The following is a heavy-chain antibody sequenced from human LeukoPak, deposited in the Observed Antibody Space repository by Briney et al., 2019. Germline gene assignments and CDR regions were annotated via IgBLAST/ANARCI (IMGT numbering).Heavy chain of an antibody. Sequence: SVKVSCKASGGTFSSYAITWVRQAPGQGLEWMGGIIPIFGTTNYAQKLQGRVTMTTDTSTSTAYMELRSLRSDDTAVYYCARPYYDILGAYYFDYWGQGTLVTVSS. CDR3: ARPYYDILGAYYFDY. J-gene: IGHJ4*02. CDR1: GGTFSSYA. D-gene: IGHD3-9*01. V-gene: IGHV1-69*05. CDR2: IIPIFGTT.